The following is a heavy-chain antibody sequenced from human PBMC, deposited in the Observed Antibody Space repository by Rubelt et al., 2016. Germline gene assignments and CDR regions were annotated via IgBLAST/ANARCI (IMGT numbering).Heavy chain of an antibody. D-gene: IGHD7-27*01. CDR3: GRDRNWGWFDP. Sequence: GGGVVQPGRSLRLSCAASGFTFSSCGMHWVRQAPGKGLEWVAVIWYDGSNKYYADSVKGRFTISRDNSKNTLYLQMNSLRAEDTAVYDCGRDRNWGWFDPWGQGTLVTVSS. CDR1: GFTFSSCG. CDR2: IWYDGSNK. V-gene: IGHV3-33*01. J-gene: IGHJ5*02.